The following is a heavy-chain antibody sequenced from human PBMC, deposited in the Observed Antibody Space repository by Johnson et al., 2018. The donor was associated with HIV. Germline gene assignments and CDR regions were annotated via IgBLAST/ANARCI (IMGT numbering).Heavy chain of an antibody. J-gene: IGHJ3*02. Sequence: VQLVESGGSVVRPGGSLRLSCAASGFTFDDYGMSWVRQAPGKGLEWVSGINWNAGSTGYADSVKGRFTISRDNAKNSLYPQMNSLRAEDTVLYYCARSDITMVRGGAFDIWGQGTMVTVSS. CDR3: ARSDITMVRGGAFDI. CDR2: INWNAGST. V-gene: IGHV3-20*04. D-gene: IGHD3-10*01. CDR1: GFTFDDYG.